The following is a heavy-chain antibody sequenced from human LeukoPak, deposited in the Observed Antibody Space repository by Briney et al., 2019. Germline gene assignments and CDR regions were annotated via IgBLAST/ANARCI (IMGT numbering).Heavy chain of an antibody. CDR1: GYSFTSYW. D-gene: IGHD2-15*01. CDR2: IDPSDSYT. CDR3: ANSPRYCSGGSCSAPPYY. V-gene: IGHV5-10-1*01. J-gene: IGHJ4*02. Sequence: GESLKISCKGSGYSFTSYWISWVRQMPGKGLEWMGRIDPSDSYTNYSPSFQGQVTISADKSISTAYLQWSSLKASDTAMYYCANSPRYCSGGSCSAPPYYWGQGTLVTVSS.